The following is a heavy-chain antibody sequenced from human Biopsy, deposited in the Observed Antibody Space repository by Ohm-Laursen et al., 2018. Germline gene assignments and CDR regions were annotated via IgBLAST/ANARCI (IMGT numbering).Heavy chain of an antibody. Sequence: SSLRLSCAASGFTLNKHGMHWVRQAPGKGLEWVAVIWFDETNKHYADSVKGRFTISRDNSKNMLYLQMNTLRDADTAVYYCARDPQDTALGIFDYWGLGTLVTVSS. J-gene: IGHJ4*02. D-gene: IGHD5-18*01. CDR2: IWFDETNK. CDR3: ARDPQDTALGIFDY. CDR1: GFTLNKHG. V-gene: IGHV3-33*01.